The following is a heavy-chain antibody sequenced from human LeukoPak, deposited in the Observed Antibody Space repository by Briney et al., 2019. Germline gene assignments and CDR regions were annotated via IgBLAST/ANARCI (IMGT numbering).Heavy chain of an antibody. CDR3: ARTGSGSYWSNSWEGWFDP. Sequence: ASVKVSCKASGYTFTSYDINWVRQATGQGLEWMGWMNPNSGNTGYAQKFQGRVTMARNTSISTAYMELSSLRSEDTAVYYCARTGSGSYWSNSWEGWFDPWGQGTLVTVSS. J-gene: IGHJ5*02. CDR1: GYTFTSYD. CDR2: MNPNSGNT. D-gene: IGHD1-26*01. V-gene: IGHV1-8*01.